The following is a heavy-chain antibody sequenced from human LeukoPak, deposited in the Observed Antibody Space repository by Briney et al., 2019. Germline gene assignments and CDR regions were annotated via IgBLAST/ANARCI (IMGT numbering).Heavy chain of an antibody. CDR3: AKDPFPYCGGDCLHAGGVGNTDY. V-gene: IGHV3-30*18. CDR2: ISYDGSNK. J-gene: IGHJ4*02. Sequence: GGSLRLSCAASGFTFSSYGMHWVRQAPGKGLEWVAVISYDGSNKYYADSVKGRFTISRDNSKNTLYLQMNSLRAEDTAVYYCAKDPFPYCGGDCLHAGGVGNTDYWGQGTLVTVSS. D-gene: IGHD2-21*02. CDR1: GFTFSSYG.